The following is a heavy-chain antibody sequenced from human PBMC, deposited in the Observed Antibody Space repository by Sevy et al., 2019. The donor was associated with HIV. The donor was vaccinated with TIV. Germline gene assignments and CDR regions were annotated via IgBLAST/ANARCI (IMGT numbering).Heavy chain of an antibody. J-gene: IGHJ4*02. V-gene: IGHV3-15*01. Sequence: GGSLRLSCGASGFTFSNAWMTWVRQAPGKGLEWVGRIKSKSEGGTTDYAAPVKGRFTISRDDSKNTLYLQMNSLKSDDTAVYYCTNNRGYCIVGVCGEHFDSWGQGTLVTVSS. D-gene: IGHD2-8*02. CDR3: TNNRGYCIVGVCGEHFDS. CDR1: GFTFSNAW. CDR2: IKSKSEGGTT.